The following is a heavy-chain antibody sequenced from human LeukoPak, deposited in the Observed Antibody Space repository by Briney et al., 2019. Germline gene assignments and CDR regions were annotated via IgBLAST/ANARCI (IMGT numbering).Heavy chain of an antibody. Sequence: GESLKISCKGSGYNFTSYWIGWVRRLPGKGLEWMGIIYPGDSHPRYSPSFQGHVTISADKSVTTAYLQWSSLKASDTAIYYCARRVNYYDSSGYYYQGAFDIWGQGTMVTVSS. CDR1: GYNFTSYW. V-gene: IGHV5-51*01. D-gene: IGHD3-22*01. CDR2: IYPGDSHP. J-gene: IGHJ3*02. CDR3: ARRVNYYDSSGYYYQGAFDI.